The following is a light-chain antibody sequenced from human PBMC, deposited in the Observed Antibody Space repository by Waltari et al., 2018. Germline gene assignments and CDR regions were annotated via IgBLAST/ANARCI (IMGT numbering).Light chain of an antibody. Sequence: VMTHPPPLPRTLSRRPAASLTAPQSRIVGAYSVHWYQQLPGTAPKLLIYLNDNRPSGVPDRFSGSKSGTSASLAITGLQAEDEADYYCQSYDTTLRGSIFGGGTKLTVL. CDR2: LND. J-gene: IGLJ2*01. V-gene: IGLV1-40*01. CDR3: QSYDTTLRGSI. CDR1: QSRIVGAYS.